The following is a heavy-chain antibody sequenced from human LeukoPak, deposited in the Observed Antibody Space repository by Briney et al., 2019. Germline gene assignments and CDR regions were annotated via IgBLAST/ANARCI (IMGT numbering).Heavy chain of an antibody. V-gene: IGHV1-46*01. CDR1: GDTFTSYY. D-gene: IGHD6-19*01. CDR3: ARDIAVATLPYGMDV. Sequence: GASVKVSCKASGDTFTSYYMHWVRQAPGQGLEWMGIINPSGGSTSYAQKFQGRVTMTRDTSTSTVYMELSSLRSEDTAVYYCARDIAVATLPYGMDVWGQGTTVTVSS. J-gene: IGHJ6*02. CDR2: INPSGGST.